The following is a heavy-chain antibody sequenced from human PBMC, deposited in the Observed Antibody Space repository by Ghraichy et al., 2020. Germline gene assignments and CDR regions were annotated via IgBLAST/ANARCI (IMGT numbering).Heavy chain of an antibody. J-gene: IGHJ4*02. D-gene: IGHD3-3*01. CDR2: IYYSGST. Sequence: SQTLSLTCTVSGGSVSSGSYYWSWIRQPPGKGLEWIGYIYYSGSTNYNPSLKSRVTISGDTSKNQFSLKLSSVTAADTAVYYCARGVSGVVWVEWGQGTLVTVSS. CDR3: ARGVSGVVWVE. V-gene: IGHV4-61*01. CDR1: GGSVSSGSYY.